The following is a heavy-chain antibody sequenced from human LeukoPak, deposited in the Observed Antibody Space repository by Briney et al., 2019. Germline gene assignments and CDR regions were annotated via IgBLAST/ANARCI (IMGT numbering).Heavy chain of an antibody. CDR2: IYYSGSA. Sequence: SETLSLTCTVSGGSISSYYWSWIRQPPGKGLEWIGYIYYSGSANYNPSLKSRVTISVDTSKNQFSLKLSSVTAADTAVYYCAREKDEVGGESWFDPWGQGTLVTVSS. J-gene: IGHJ5*02. CDR3: AREKDEVGGESWFDP. D-gene: IGHD1-26*01. CDR1: GGSISSYY. V-gene: IGHV4-59*01.